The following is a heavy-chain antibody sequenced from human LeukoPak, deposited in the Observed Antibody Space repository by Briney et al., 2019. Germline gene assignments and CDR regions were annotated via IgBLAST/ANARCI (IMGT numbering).Heavy chain of an antibody. D-gene: IGHD4-11*01. CDR1: GYTFTSYD. J-gene: IGHJ5*02. V-gene: IGHV1-8*01. CDR3: ARARDSNYVGSNWFDP. CDR2: MNPNSGNT. Sequence: ASVKVSCKASGYTFTSYDINWVRQATGQGLEWMGWMNPNSGNTGYAQKFQGRVTMTRNTSISTAYMELSSLRSEDTAVYYCARARDSNYVGSNWFDPWGQGTLVTVSS.